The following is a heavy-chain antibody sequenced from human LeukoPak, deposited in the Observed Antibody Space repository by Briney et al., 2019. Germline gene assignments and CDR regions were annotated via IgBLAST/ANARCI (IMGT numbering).Heavy chain of an antibody. Sequence: PGGSLRLSCAASGFTFSSYSMNWVRQAPGKGLEWVSSISSSSLYIYYADSVKGRFTISRDNAKNSLFLQMNSLRVEDTAVYYCARSRQSDGSGTYYRGFEYWGQGTLVTVSS. CDR1: GFTFSSYS. CDR2: ISSSSLYI. J-gene: IGHJ4*02. D-gene: IGHD3-10*01. V-gene: IGHV3-21*01. CDR3: ARSRQSDGSGTYYRGFEY.